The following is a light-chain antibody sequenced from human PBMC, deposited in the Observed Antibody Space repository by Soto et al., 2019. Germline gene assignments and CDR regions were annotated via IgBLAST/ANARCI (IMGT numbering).Light chain of an antibody. CDR1: SSNIGSNY. J-gene: IGLJ2*01. Sequence: QSVLTQPPSASGTPGQRGTLSCSGSSSNIGSNYVYWYQQLPGTAPKLLFYRNNQRPSGVPDRFSGSKSGTSASLAISGLRSEDEAYYYCAAWDDSLSGVVFGEGTKLNVL. CDR2: RNN. CDR3: AAWDDSLSGVV. V-gene: IGLV1-47*01.